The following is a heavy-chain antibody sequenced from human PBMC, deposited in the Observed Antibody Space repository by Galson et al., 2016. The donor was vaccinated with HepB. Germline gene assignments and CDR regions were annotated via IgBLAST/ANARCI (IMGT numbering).Heavy chain of an antibody. V-gene: IGHV1-8*01. CDR2: VNPNSGNT. CDR3: AREGGSSPPDY. CDR1: GYTFTDND. Sequence: SVKVSCKASGYTFTDNDINWVRQATGQGLEWMGWVNPNSGNTGYAQKFQGRITMTTSTSTGTAYMELSSLRSEDTAVYYCAREGGSSPPDYWGQGTLVTVSS. D-gene: IGHD6-13*01. J-gene: IGHJ4*02.